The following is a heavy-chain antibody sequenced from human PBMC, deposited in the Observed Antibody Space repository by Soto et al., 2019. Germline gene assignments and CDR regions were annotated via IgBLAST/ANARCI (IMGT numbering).Heavy chain of an antibody. Sequence: GGSLRLSCAASGFTFSSYSMNWVRQAPGKGLEWVSSISSSSSYIYYADSVKGRFTISRDNPKNSLYLQMNSLRAEDTAVYYWAGAPPFGMVRGAFAAGAAFDIWGQGTMVTVSS. V-gene: IGHV3-21*01. CDR2: ISSSSSYI. CDR3: AGAPPFGMVRGAFAAGAAFDI. J-gene: IGHJ3*02. CDR1: GFTFSSYS. D-gene: IGHD3-10*01.